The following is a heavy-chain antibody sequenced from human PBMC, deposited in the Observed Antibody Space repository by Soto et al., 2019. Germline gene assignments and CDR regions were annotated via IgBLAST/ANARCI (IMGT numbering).Heavy chain of an antibody. V-gene: IGHV4-39*01. D-gene: IGHD2-2*01. CDR1: GGPISSSSYS. J-gene: IGHJ6*02. CDR3: ARLQGYCIDTRCCGHYALDV. Sequence: PSETLSLNCTVSGGPISSSSYSWGWIRQPPGKGPEWIGTFYYSGSTYYNPSLKSRVTISVVTTKNQFFLKLNSVTAADTAVYYCARLQGYCIDTRCCGHYALDVWGQGTTVTVSS. CDR2: FYYSGST.